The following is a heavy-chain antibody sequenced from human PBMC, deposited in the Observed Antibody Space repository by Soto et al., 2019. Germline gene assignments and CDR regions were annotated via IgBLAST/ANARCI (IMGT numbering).Heavy chain of an antibody. J-gene: IGHJ5*02. CDR3: ARGGSSDWYSNYFDP. CDR1: GFIFASYA. V-gene: IGHV3-30-3*01. D-gene: IGHD6-19*01. CDR2: ISYNGINK. Sequence: PGGSLRLSCAASGFIFASYAIHWVRQSPGKGLEWVALISYNGINKYYADSAKGRFTISRDNSNNTLYLQMNSLRGEDTAMYYCARGGSSDWYSNYFDPWGHVSMVTVSX.